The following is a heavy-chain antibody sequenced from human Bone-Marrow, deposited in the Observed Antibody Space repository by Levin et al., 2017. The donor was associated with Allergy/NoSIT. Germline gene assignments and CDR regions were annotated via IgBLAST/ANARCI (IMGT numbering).Heavy chain of an antibody. CDR2: ISTVGNNT. J-gene: IGHJ5*02. Sequence: PGGSLRLSCSASGFIFRGFVIHWVRQAPGKGLEYVSSISTVGNNTYYADSVRGRFTISRDNSKNTLYLQMTSLRAEDTAVYYCVKGGSGWYEHWFDRWGQGTLVTVSS. CDR1: GFIFRGFV. CDR3: VKGGSGWYEHWFDR. D-gene: IGHD6-19*01. V-gene: IGHV3-64D*06.